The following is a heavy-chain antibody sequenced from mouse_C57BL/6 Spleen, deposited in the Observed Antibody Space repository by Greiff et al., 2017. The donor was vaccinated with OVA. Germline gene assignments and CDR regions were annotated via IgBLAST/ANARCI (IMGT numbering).Heavy chain of an antibody. CDR2: IYHRDGST. D-gene: IGHD2-2*01. CDR3: AREDGYDEGPFAY. Sequence: VQLQQSDAELVKPGASVKISCKVSGYTFTDHTIHWMKQRPEQGLEWIGYIYHRDGSTKYNEKFKGKATLTADKSSSTAYMQLNSLTSEDSAVYFCAREDGYDEGPFAYWGQGTLVTVSA. V-gene: IGHV1-78*01. J-gene: IGHJ3*01. CDR1: GYTFTDHT.